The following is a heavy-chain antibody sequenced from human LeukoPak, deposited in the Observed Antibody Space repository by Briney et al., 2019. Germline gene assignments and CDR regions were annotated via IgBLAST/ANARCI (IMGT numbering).Heavy chain of an antibody. V-gene: IGHV4-59*08. D-gene: IGHD3-10*01. CDR1: GGSIGAYY. J-gene: IGHJ4*02. CDR2: IYYSGTT. Sequence: SETLSLTCTVSGGSIGAYYWSWIRQPPGKGLQGIGYIYYSGTTNYNPSLNSRVTMSIDTSKNQFSLKLSSLTAADTAVYYCARRGGSESYLFDYWGQGTLVIVS. CDR3: ARRGGSESYLFDY.